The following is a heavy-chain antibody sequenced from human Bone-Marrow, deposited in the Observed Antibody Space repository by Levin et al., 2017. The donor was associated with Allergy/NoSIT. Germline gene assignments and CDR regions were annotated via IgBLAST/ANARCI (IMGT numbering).Heavy chain of an antibody. V-gene: IGHV3-21*01. D-gene: IGHD3-22*01. Sequence: RGESLKISCAASGFTFSTHAMNWVRQAPGKGLEWVSSISSSSDYIYYADSVKGRFTISRDNAKNSLYLQMDSLRAEDTAVYYCAKDDTSGYYYIQESFDHWGQGTLVTVSS. J-gene: IGHJ4*02. CDR2: ISSSSDYI. CDR3: AKDDTSGYYYIQESFDH. CDR1: GFTFSTHA.